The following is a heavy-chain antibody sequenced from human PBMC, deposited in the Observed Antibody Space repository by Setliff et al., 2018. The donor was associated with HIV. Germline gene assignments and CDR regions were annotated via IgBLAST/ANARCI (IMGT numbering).Heavy chain of an antibody. CDR2: IIPLFGTA. Sequence: GASVKVSCKASGDTFSNSLVTWVRQAPGQGLEWMGGIIPLFGTANYAQKFQGRVTMTTDELMTTAYLELSSLRSEDTAVYYCARRGNYYASAFDYWGQGTLVTVSS. J-gene: IGHJ4*02. CDR3: ARRGNYYASAFDY. D-gene: IGHD3-10*01. V-gene: IGHV1-69*05. CDR1: GDTFSNSL.